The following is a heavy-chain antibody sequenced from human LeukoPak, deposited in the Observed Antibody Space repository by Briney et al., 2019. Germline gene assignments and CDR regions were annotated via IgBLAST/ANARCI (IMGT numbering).Heavy chain of an antibody. J-gene: IGHJ4*02. Sequence: PSETLSLTCTVSGGSISSSSYYWGWIRQPPGKGLEWIGSIYYSGSTYYNPSLKSRVTISVDTSKNQFSLKLSSVTAADTAVYYCARDFGAVTTPSLWGQGTLVTVSS. D-gene: IGHD4-17*01. CDR1: GGSISSSSYY. V-gene: IGHV4-39*07. CDR3: ARDFGAVTTPSL. CDR2: IYYSGST.